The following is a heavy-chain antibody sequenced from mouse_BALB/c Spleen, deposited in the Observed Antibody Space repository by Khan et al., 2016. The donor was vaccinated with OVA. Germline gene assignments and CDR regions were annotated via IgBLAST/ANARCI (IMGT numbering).Heavy chain of an antibody. Sequence: QGKRQQPGAELVRPGASVKLSCKTSGYIFTSYWIHWVKQRSGQGLEWIARIYPGTDNTYYNEKLKDRATLTADRSSSTAYMQLSSLKSEDSAVYFCAREEALYYFDYWGQGTTLTVSS. V-gene: IGHV1S132*01. CDR3: AREEALYYFDY. CDR2: IYPGTDNT. CDR1: GYIFTSYW. J-gene: IGHJ2*01. D-gene: IGHD3-2*02.